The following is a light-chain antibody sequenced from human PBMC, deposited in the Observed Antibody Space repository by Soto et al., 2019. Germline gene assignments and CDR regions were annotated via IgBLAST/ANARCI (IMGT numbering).Light chain of an antibody. Sequence: EIVLTPSPATLSSFPVDRVTLSCMASQYINTRLAWYQHRPGQAPRLLIYQTSIRAAGIPARFSASGSGTDFTLTISDVQPEDFALYYCHQRQSWPRTCGQGNKVDIK. CDR3: HQRQSWPRT. J-gene: IGKJ1*01. CDR2: QTS. V-gene: IGKV3-11*01. CDR1: QYINTR.